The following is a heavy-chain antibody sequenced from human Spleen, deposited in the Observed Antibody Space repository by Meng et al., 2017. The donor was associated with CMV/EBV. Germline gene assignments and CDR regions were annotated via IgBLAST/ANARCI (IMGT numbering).Heavy chain of an antibody. D-gene: IGHD3-10*01. CDR1: GFTFSSYE. V-gene: IGHV3-48*03. CDR2: ISNSGGTM. Sequence: GGSLRLSCAASGFTFSSYEMSWVRQAPGKGLEWVSYISNSGGTMYHADSVKGRFTISRDNAKNSLYLQMSSLRAEDTAVYYCARDPNPPYYSSPGYFDYWGQGTLVTVSS. J-gene: IGHJ4*02. CDR3: ARDPNPPYYSSPGYFDY.